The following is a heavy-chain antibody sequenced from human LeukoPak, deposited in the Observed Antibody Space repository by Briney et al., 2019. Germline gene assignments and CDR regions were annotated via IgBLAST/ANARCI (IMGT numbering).Heavy chain of an antibody. CDR2: IIPIFGTA. CDR3: ARVSSVYYDFWSGPDAYFDY. J-gene: IGHJ4*02. CDR1: GGTFSSYA. D-gene: IGHD3-3*01. Sequence: SVKVSCKASGGTFSSYAISWVRQAPGQGLEWMGGIIPIFGTANYAQKFQGRVTIAADESTSTAYMELSSLRSEDTAVYYCARVSSVYYDFWSGPDAYFDYWGQGTLVTVSS. V-gene: IGHV1-69*13.